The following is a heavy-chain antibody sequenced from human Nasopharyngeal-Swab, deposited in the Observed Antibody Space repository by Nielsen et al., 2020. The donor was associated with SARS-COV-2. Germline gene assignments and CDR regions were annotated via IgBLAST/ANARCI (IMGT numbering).Heavy chain of an antibody. D-gene: IGHD2-15*01. CDR3: AKDLLRYCSGGSCNTDYYGMDV. J-gene: IGHJ6*02. CDR1: GYTLTELS. V-gene: IGHV1-24*01. CDR2: FDPEDGET. Sequence: ASVKVSCKVSGYTLTELSMHLVRQAPGKGLEWMGGFDPEDGETIYAQKFQGRVTMTEDTSTDTAYMELSSLRPDDAAIYYCAKDLLRYCSGGSCNTDYYGMDVWGQGTTVTVSS.